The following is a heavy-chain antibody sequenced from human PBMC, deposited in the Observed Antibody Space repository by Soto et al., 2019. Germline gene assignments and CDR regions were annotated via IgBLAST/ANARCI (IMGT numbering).Heavy chain of an antibody. CDR3: ARTKYYYGSGSYSAFYYYYGMDV. CDR1: GDTFSSYA. D-gene: IGHD3-10*01. CDR2: IIPIFGTA. J-gene: IGHJ6*02. Sequence: SVKVSCKASGDTFSSYAISWVRQAPGQGLEWMGGIIPIFGTANYAQKFQGRVTITADESTSTAYMELSSLRSEDTAVYYCARTKYYYGSGSYSAFYYYYGMDVWGQGTTVTVSS. V-gene: IGHV1-69*13.